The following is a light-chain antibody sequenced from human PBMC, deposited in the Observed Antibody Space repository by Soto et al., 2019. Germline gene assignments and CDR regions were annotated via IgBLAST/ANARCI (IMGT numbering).Light chain of an antibody. V-gene: IGKV1-5*01. Sequence: DIQMTQSPSTLSASVCDRVTITCRASQTISSWLAWYQQKPGNPPKLLIYEESTLHSGVPSRFSGRKVGTQFILTIDSLQPEDFATYYCQQVKSYPRTFGGGTKVDIK. J-gene: IGKJ4*01. CDR2: EES. CDR1: QTISSW. CDR3: QQVKSYPRT.